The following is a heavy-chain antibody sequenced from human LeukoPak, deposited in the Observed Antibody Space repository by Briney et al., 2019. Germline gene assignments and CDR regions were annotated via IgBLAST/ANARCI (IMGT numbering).Heavy chain of an antibody. CDR1: GGSISSGTYY. V-gene: IGHV4-61*02. J-gene: IGHJ6*03. CDR3: ARVRDRLRRFYYYMDG. D-gene: IGHD4-17*01. Sequence: SETLSLTCTVSGGSISSGTYYWSWIRQPAGKGLEWIGRIYTSGSTSYNPSLKSRVTISVDTSKNHFSLKLTSVTAADTAVYYCARVRDRLRRFYYYMDGWGKGTTVTVSS. CDR2: IYTSGST.